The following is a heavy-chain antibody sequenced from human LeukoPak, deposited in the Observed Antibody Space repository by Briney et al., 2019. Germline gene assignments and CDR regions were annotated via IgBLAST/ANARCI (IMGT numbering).Heavy chain of an antibody. CDR3: ARSSSASFDP. D-gene: IGHD3-22*01. V-gene: IGHV3-7*01. CDR2: IKQDGSEK. CDR1: GFTLSSYW. J-gene: IGHJ5*02. Sequence: PGGSLRLSCAASGFTLSSYWMSRVRQAPGKGLEWVANIKQDGSEKYYVDSVKGRFTISRDNAKNSLYLQMNSLRAEDTAVYYCARSSSASFDPWGQGTLVAVSS.